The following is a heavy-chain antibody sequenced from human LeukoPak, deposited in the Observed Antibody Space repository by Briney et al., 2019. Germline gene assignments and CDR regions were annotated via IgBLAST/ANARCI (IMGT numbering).Heavy chain of an antibody. V-gene: IGHV4-31*03. J-gene: IGHJ4*02. Sequence: PSETLSLTCTVSGGSISSGGYYWSWIRQHPGEGLEWIGYIYYSGSTYYNPSLKSRVTISVDTSKNQFSLKLSSVTAADTAVYYCARTNDYYDSSGYEYYFDYWGQGTLVTVSS. CDR2: IYYSGST. D-gene: IGHD3-22*01. CDR3: ARTNDYYDSSGYEYYFDY. CDR1: GGSISSGGYY.